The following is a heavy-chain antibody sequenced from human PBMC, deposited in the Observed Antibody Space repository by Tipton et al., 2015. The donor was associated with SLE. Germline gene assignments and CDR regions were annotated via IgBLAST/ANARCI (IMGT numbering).Heavy chain of an antibody. V-gene: IGHV4-59*01. CDR1: TGSISGYY. D-gene: IGHD1-1*01. Sequence: TLSLTCTVSTGSISGYYWTWVRQPPGKGLEWIGYIYYGGSTNFNPSLKSRVTISVDSSKNQFSLKLNSVTSADTAVYYCARAPGLERSYYYYYMDVWGKGTTVTVSS. CDR3: ARAPGLERSYYYYYMDV. CDR2: IYYGGST. J-gene: IGHJ6*03.